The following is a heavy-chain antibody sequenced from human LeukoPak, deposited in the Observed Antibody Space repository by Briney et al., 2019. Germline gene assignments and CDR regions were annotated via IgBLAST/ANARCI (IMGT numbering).Heavy chain of an antibody. D-gene: IGHD1-26*01. CDR2: VKSKTDGGTT. Sequence: GGSLRLSCAASGFTFSNAWMSWVRPAPGKGLEWVGRVKSKTDGGTTDYAAPVKGRFTSSRDDSKNTLYLQMNSLKTEDAAVYYFTTEGSYFVYWGQGTLVTVSS. CDR1: GFTFSNAW. V-gene: IGHV3-15*01. J-gene: IGHJ4*02. CDR3: TTEGSYFVY.